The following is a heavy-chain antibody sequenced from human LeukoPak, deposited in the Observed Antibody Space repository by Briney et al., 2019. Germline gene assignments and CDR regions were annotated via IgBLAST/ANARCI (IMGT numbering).Heavy chain of an antibody. CDR3: ARGLYSGKNDY. J-gene: IGHJ4*02. V-gene: IGHV3-23*01. D-gene: IGHD1-26*01. CDR2: ISSSGGST. Sequence: GGSLRLSCAASGFTFSSYAMSWVRQAPGKGLEWVSAISSSGGSTYYADSVKGRFTISRDNSKNTLYLQMNSLRAEDTAVYYCARGLYSGKNDYWGQGTLVTVSS. CDR1: GFTFSSYA.